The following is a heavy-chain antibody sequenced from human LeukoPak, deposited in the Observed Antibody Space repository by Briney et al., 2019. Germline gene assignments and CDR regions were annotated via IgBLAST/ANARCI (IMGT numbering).Heavy chain of an antibody. Sequence: GESLKISCKGSGYSFTSYWIGWVRQMPGKGLEWMGIIYPGDSDTRYSPSFQGQVTISADKSISTAYLQWSSLKASDTAMYYCARRLRYYDSSGYLFDYWGQGTLVTVSS. CDR1: GYSFTSYW. CDR3: ARRLRYYDSSGYLFDY. CDR2: IYPGDSDT. J-gene: IGHJ4*02. D-gene: IGHD3-22*01. V-gene: IGHV5-51*01.